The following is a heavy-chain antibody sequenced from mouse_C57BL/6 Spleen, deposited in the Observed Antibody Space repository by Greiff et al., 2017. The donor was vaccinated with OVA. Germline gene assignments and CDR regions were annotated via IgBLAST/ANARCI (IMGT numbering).Heavy chain of an antibody. CDR3: ARLVTTVAHYFDY. Sequence: QVQLQQSGPELVKPGASVKLSCKASGYTFTSYDINWVKQRPGQGLEWIVWIYPRDGSTKYNEKFKGKATLTVDTSSSTAYMELHSLTSEDSAVYFCARLVTTVAHYFDYWGQGTTLTVSS. CDR2: IYPRDGST. D-gene: IGHD1-1*01. J-gene: IGHJ2*01. CDR1: GYTFTSYD. V-gene: IGHV1-85*01.